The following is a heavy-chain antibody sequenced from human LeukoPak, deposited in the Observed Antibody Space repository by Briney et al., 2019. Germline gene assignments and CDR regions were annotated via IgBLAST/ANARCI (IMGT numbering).Heavy chain of an antibody. Sequence: GGSLGLSCAASGFTFSSYGMHWVRQAPGRGLEWVAFIRYDGSNKYYADSVKGRFTISRDNSKNTLYLQMNSLRAEDTAVYYCATTRYDLGHDAFDIWGQGTMVAVSS. V-gene: IGHV3-30*02. D-gene: IGHD3-3*01. CDR3: ATTRYDLGHDAFDI. CDR2: IRYDGSNK. CDR1: GFTFSSYG. J-gene: IGHJ3*02.